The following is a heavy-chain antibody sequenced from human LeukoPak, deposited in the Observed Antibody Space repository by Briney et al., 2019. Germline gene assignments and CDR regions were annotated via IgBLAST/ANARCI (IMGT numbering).Heavy chain of an antibody. Sequence: QPGGSLRLSCAASGFTFSSYAMHWVRQAPGKGLEWVAVISYDGSNKYYADSVKGRFTISRENSKNTLYLQMNSLRAEHTAVYYCARDRGSSGPQYYFDYWGQGTLVTVSS. CDR3: ARDRGSSGPQYYFDY. J-gene: IGHJ4*02. CDR1: GFTFSSYA. D-gene: IGHD6-6*01. CDR2: ISYDGSNK. V-gene: IGHV3-30*04.